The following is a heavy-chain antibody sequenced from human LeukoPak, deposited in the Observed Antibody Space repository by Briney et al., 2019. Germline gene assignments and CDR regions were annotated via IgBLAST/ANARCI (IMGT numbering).Heavy chain of an antibody. CDR2: IWYGGSNK. D-gene: IGHD4-23*01. V-gene: IGHV3-33*01. J-gene: IGHJ4*02. Sequence: GRSLRLSCAASGFTFSSYGMHWVRQAPGKGLEWVAVIWYGGSNKYYADSVKGRFTISRDNSKNTLYLQMNSLRAEDTAVYYCARGLRWAGFDYWGQGTLVTLSS. CDR1: GFTFSSYG. CDR3: ARGLRWAGFDY.